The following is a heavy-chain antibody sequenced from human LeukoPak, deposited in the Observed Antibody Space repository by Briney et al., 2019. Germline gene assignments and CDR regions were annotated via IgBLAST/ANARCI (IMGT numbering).Heavy chain of an antibody. J-gene: IGHJ3*02. Sequence: TGGSLRLSCAASGFTFSTYAMHWVRQAPGKGLEWVAVMSYDGSNKYYTDSVKGRFTISRDNSKNTLYLQMNSLRAEDTAVYYCARAATKYSTGWPHAFDIWGQGTMVTVSS. CDR1: GFTFSTYA. CDR2: MSYDGSNK. CDR3: ARAATKYSTGWPHAFDI. V-gene: IGHV3-30*04. D-gene: IGHD6-19*01.